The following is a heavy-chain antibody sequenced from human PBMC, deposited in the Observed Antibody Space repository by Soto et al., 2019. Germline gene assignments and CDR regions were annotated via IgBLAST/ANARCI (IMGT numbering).Heavy chain of an antibody. Sequence: SVKVSCKASGRTFNNHLISWVRQAPGQGLEWMGTIFPLFGTLNYAQKLQGRVNLSADRSTSTAYIELSSLRSDDTAVYYCASGSLYGSGSYPVDYWG. D-gene: IGHD3-10*01. CDR3: ASGSLYGSGSYPVDY. CDR2: IFPLFGTL. V-gene: IGHV1-69*06. CDR1: GRTFNNHL. J-gene: IGHJ4*01.